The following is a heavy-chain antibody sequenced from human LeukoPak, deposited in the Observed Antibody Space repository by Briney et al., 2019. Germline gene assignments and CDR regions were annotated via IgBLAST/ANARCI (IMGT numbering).Heavy chain of an antibody. D-gene: IGHD2-15*01. V-gene: IGHV3-20*01. J-gene: IGHJ5*02. CDR2: INWNGGST. CDR1: GFTFDDYG. Sequence: GGSLRLSCAASGFTFDDYGMSWVRQAPGKGLEWVSGINWNGGSTGYADSVKGRFTISRDNAKNSLYLQMNSLRAEDTALYHCARVIVEVAATSRVNWFDPWGQGTLVTVSS. CDR3: ARVIVEVAATSRVNWFDP.